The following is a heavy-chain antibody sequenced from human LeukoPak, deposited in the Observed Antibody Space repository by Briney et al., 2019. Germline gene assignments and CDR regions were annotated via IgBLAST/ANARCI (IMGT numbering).Heavy chain of an antibody. D-gene: IGHD6-25*01. CDR2: IYYSGST. V-gene: IGHV4-59*01. CDR3: ARTQRYSQSSMDV. CDR1: GGSISSYY. Sequence: SETLSLTCTVSGGSISSYYWSWIRQPPGKGLEWIGYIYYSGSTNYNPSLKSRVAISVDTSKNQFSLKLSSVTAADTAVYYCARTQRYSQSSMDVWGQGTTVTVSS. J-gene: IGHJ6*02.